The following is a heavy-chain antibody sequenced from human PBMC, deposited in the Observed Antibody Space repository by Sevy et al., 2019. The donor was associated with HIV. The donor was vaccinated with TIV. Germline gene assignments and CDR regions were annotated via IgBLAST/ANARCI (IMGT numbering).Heavy chain of an antibody. V-gene: IGHV3-30*18. J-gene: IGHJ4*02. CDR1: GFTFSSYG. CDR2: ISYDGSNK. Sequence: GGSLRLSCAASGFTFSSYGMHWVRQAPGKGLEWVAVISYDGSNKYYADSVKGRFTISRDNSKNTLYLQMNSLGAEDTAVYYCAKDSDYRNYYDSSGYLAYWGQGTLVTVSS. CDR3: AKDSDYRNYYDSSGYLAY. D-gene: IGHD3-22*01.